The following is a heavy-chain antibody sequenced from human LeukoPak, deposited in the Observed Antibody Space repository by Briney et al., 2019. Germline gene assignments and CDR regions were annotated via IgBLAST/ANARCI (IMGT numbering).Heavy chain of an antibody. CDR2: ISSSSSYI. D-gene: IGHD6-25*01. CDR1: GFTFSSYS. V-gene: IGHV3-21*01. Sequence: GGSLRLSCAASGFTFSSYSMNWVSQAPGKGLEWVSSISSSSSYIYYADSVKGRFTISRDNAKNSLYLRMNSLRAEDTAVYYCARDHRGVLYFQHWGQGTLVTVSS. J-gene: IGHJ1*01. CDR3: ARDHRGVLYFQH.